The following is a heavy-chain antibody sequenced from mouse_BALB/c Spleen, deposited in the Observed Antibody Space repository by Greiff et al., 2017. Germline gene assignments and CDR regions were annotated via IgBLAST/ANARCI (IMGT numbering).Heavy chain of an antibody. J-gene: IGHJ2*01. Sequence: EVKLMESGGGLVQPGGSRKLSCAASGFTFSSFGMHWVRQAPEKGLEWVAYISSGSSTIYYADTVKGRFTISRDNPKNTLFLQMTSLRSEDTAMYYCARSEFDYFDYWGQGTTLTVSS. CDR3: ARSEFDYFDY. V-gene: IGHV5-17*02. CDR1: GFTFSSFG. CDR2: ISSGSSTI.